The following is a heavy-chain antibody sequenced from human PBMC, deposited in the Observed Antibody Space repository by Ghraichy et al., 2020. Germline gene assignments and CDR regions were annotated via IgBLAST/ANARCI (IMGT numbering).Heavy chain of an antibody. CDR3: ARAARPSRGVIRFDY. CDR2: INHSGST. Sequence: SETLSLTCAVYGGSFSGYYWSWIRQPPGKGLEWIGEINHSGSTNYNPSLKSRVTISVDTSKNQFSLKLSSVTAADTAVYYCARAARPSRGVIRFDYWGQGTLVTVSS. CDR1: GGSFSGYY. D-gene: IGHD6-6*01. V-gene: IGHV4-34*01. J-gene: IGHJ4*02.